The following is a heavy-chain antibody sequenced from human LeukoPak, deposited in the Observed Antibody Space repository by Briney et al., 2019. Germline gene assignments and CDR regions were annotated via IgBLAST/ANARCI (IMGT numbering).Heavy chain of an antibody. V-gene: IGHV1-58*01. Sequence: ASVKVSCKASGFTFTSSAVQWVRQARGQRLEWIGWIVVGSGNTTYAQKFQERVTIPRDMSTSTAYMELSSLRSEDTAVYYCAASPYYDSSGYHSGNDAFDIWGQGTMVTVSS. D-gene: IGHD3-22*01. J-gene: IGHJ3*02. CDR2: IVVGSGNT. CDR1: GFTFTSSA. CDR3: AASPYYDSSGYHSGNDAFDI.